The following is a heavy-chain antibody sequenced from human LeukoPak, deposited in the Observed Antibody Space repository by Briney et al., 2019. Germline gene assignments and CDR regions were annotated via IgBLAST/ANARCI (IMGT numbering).Heavy chain of an antibody. D-gene: IGHD3-3*01. Sequence: GGSLRLSCTASGFTFGDYAVSWVRQAPGKGLEWVGFIRSKAYGGTTEYAASVKGRFTISRDDSKSIAYLQMNRLKTEDTAVYYCTRDEADYDFWSGYPRLGYMDVWGKGTTVTVSS. J-gene: IGHJ6*03. V-gene: IGHV3-49*04. CDR2: IRSKAYGGTT. CDR3: TRDEADYDFWSGYPRLGYMDV. CDR1: GFTFGDYA.